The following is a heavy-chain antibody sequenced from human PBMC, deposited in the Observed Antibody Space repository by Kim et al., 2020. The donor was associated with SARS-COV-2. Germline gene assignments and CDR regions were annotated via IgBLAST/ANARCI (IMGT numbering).Heavy chain of an antibody. CDR1: GGTFSSYA. J-gene: IGHJ4*02. Sequence: SVKVSCKASGGTFSSYAISWVRQAPGQGLEWMGGIIPIFGTANYAQKFQGRVTITADDSTSTAYMELSSLRSEDTAVYYCARPNYDTLAGYSYYFAYWGPGAPGTLS. V-gene: IGHV1-69*13. D-gene: IGHD3-9*01. CDR2: IIPIFGTA. CDR3: ARPNYDTLAGYSYYFAY.